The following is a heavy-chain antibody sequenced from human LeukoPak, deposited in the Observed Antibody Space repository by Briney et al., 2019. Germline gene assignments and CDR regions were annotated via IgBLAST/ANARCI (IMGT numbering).Heavy chain of an antibody. CDR2: IYYSGST. J-gene: IGHJ4*02. CDR1: GASISRYY. D-gene: IGHD6-13*01. Sequence: SETLSLTCTVSGASISRYYWSWIRQPPGKGLEWIGYIYYSGSTHYNPSLKSRVTISVDTSKNQFSLKVTSVTAADTAVYYCASGPYPAAGTDHQFDYWGQGTLVTVSS. CDR3: ASGPYPAAGTDHQFDY. V-gene: IGHV4-59*01.